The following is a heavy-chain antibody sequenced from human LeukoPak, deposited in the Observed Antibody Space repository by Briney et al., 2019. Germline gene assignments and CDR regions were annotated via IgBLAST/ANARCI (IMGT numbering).Heavy chain of an antibody. V-gene: IGHV1-69*13. CDR3: ATSPTAMVRGVIDDAFDI. CDR1: GGTFSSYA. D-gene: IGHD3-10*01. J-gene: IGHJ3*02. CDR2: IIPIFGTA. Sequence: ASVKVSCKAPGGTFSSYAISWVRQAPGQGLEWMGGIIPIFGTANYAQKFQGRVTITADESTSTAYMELSSLRSEDTAVYYCATSPTAMVRGVIDDAFDIWGQGTMVTVSS.